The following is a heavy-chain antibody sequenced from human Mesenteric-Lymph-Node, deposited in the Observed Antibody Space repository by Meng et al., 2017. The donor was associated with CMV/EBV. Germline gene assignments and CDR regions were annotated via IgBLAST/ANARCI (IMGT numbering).Heavy chain of an antibody. V-gene: IGHV1-69*10. CDR3: ARAPYCSSTSCRKHYYYYYGMDV. D-gene: IGHD2-2*01. Sequence: SVKVSCKASGGTFSSYAISWVRQAPGQGLEWMGRIIPILGIANYAQKFQGRVTITADKSTSTAYMELSSLRSEDTAVYYCARAPYCSSTSCRKHYYYYYGMDVWGQGTTVTVSS. J-gene: IGHJ6*02. CDR1: GGTFSSYA. CDR2: IIPILGIA.